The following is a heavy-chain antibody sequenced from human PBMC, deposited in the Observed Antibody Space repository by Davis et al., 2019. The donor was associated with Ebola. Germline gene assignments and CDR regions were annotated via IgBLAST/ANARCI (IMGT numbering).Heavy chain of an antibody. Sequence: SETLSLTCTVYGGTISSSYWSWIRQPPGKGREWTGYSYYSWSTNYNPPLKSRVTISVDTSKNQFSLKLSSVTAADTAVYYCARGYSSSWFDYWGQGTLVTVSS. CDR2: SYYSWST. J-gene: IGHJ4*02. V-gene: IGHV4-59*08. D-gene: IGHD6-13*01. CDR1: GGTISSSY. CDR3: ARGYSSSWFDY.